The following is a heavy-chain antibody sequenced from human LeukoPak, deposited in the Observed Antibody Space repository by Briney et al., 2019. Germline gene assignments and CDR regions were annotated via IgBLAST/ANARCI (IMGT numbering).Heavy chain of an antibody. CDR2: IKDDGREK. V-gene: IGHV3-7*01. J-gene: IGHJ2*01. Sequence: GGSLRHSRAASGFTFSRYRMSWVPHAPGKGLEWGANIKDDGREKNYVDSVKGRFTISRDNAKKSLYLQMSSLRAEDTAMYYCARDRHRMSPWGYFYLWGGGSLVTVS. CDR3: ARDRHRMSPWGYFYL. CDR1: GFTFSRYR. D-gene: IGHD5/OR15-5a*01.